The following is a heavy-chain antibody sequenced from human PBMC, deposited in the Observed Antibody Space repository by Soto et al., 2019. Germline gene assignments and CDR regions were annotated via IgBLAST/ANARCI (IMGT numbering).Heavy chain of an antibody. V-gene: IGHV4-4*01. Sequence: TLSHTCAVSNGSITSGNWLSWVRQPPGKGLEWIGDIYQTGSTNYNPSLRSRVIISVDKSKNNFSLSLSSVTAADTAVYFCARVWGALAPIAGWFGPWGRGILVTVSS. CDR3: ARVWGALAPIAGWFGP. D-gene: IGHD3-16*01. CDR1: NGSITSGNW. CDR2: IYQTGST. J-gene: IGHJ5*02.